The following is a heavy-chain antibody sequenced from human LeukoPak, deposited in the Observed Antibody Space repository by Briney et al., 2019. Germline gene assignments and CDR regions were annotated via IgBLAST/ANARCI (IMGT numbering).Heavy chain of an antibody. V-gene: IGHV6-1*01. CDR1: GDSVSSNSAA. CDR2: TYYRSKWYD. J-gene: IGHJ5*02. CDR3: ARGHSGYIDP. D-gene: IGHD5-12*01. Sequence: KRSQTLSLTCAISGDSVSSNSAAWNWIRQSPSRGLEWLGRTYYRSKWYDAYAESVKSRITIKPDTSRNQFSLQLDSVTPEDTAVYYCARGHSGYIDPWGQGTLVTVSS.